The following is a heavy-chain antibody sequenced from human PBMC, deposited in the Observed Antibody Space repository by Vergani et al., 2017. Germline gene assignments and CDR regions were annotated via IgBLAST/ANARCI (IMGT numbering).Heavy chain of an antibody. J-gene: IGHJ5*02. Sequence: QVQLVESGGGVVQPGRSLRLSCAASGFTFNQYGMHWVRQAPGKGLEWVAVTWYDGNNKQYADSVKGRFTISRDNSKSTMYLQMNSLRDEDTGVYYCARDVRLLYTRVDPWGQGTLVTVSS. CDR2: TWYDGNNK. CDR3: ARDVRLLYTRVDP. CDR1: GFTFNQYG. V-gene: IGHV3-33*01. D-gene: IGHD3-16*01.